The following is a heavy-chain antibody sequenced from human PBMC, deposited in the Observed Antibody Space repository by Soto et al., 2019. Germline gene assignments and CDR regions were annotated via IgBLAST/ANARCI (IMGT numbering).Heavy chain of an antibody. D-gene: IGHD2-21*02. J-gene: IGHJ4*02. V-gene: IGHV1-3*01. Sequence: ASVKVSCKASGYTFTSYAMHWARQAPGQRLEWMGWINAGNGNTKYSQKFQGRVTITRDTSASTAYMELSSLRSEDTAVYYCARGGSRYCGGDCYSVLPDYWGQGTLVTVSS. CDR3: ARGGSRYCGGDCYSVLPDY. CDR2: INAGNGNT. CDR1: GYTFTSYA.